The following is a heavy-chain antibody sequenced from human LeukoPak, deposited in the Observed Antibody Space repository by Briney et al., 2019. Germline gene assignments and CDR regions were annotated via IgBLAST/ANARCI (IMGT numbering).Heavy chain of an antibody. CDR2: IYYSGST. V-gene: IGHV4-39*01. Sequence: PSETLSLTCTVSGGSISSSTYYWGWIRQPPGKGLKWIGSIYYSGSTYYNPSLESRVTISIDTSKNQFSLRLNSVTAADTAVYYCASPSGSGANSAYWGQGTLVTVSS. J-gene: IGHJ4*02. D-gene: IGHD3-10*01. CDR1: GGSISSSTYY. CDR3: ASPSGSGANSAY.